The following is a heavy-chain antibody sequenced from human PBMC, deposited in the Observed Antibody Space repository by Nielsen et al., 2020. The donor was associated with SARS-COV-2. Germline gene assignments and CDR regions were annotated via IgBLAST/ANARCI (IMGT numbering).Heavy chain of an antibody. CDR3: ARGRGWYSSSPQTDY. J-gene: IGHJ4*02. CDR1: GGSISSSNW. CDR2: IYHSGST. Sequence: SETLSLTCAVSGGSISSSNWWSWVRQPPGKGLEWIGEIYHSGSTNYNPSLKSRVTISVDTSKNQFSLKLSSVTAADTAVYYCARGRGWYSSSPQTDYWGQGTLVTVSS. V-gene: IGHV4-4*02. D-gene: IGHD6-6*01.